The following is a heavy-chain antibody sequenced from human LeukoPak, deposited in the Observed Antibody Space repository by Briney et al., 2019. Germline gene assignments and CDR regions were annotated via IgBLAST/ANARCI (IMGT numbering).Heavy chain of an antibody. CDR1: GYTFTSYG. CDR3: ARVDFWSGYRPLDAFDI. Sequence: ASVKVSCKASGYTFTSYGISWVRQAPGQGLEWMGWISAYNGNTNYAQKLQGRVTMTTDTSTSTAYMELRSLRSDDTAVYYCARVDFWSGYRPLDAFDIWGQGTMVTVSS. J-gene: IGHJ3*02. D-gene: IGHD3-3*01. V-gene: IGHV1-18*01. CDR2: ISAYNGNT.